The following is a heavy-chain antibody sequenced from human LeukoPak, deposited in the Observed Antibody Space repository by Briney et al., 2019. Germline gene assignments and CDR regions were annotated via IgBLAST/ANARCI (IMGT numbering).Heavy chain of an antibody. CDR2: IYPGDSDT. D-gene: IGHD3/OR15-3a*01. V-gene: IGHV5-51*01. CDR3: AREDSRDWIGISYYYYGMDV. J-gene: IGHJ6*02. CDR1: GYSFTSYW. Sequence: GESLKISCKGSGYSFTSYWIGWVRQMPGKGLEWMGIIYPGDSDTRYSPSFQGQVTISADKSISTAYLQWSSLKASDTAMYYCAREDSRDWIGISYYYYGMDVWGQGTTVTVSS.